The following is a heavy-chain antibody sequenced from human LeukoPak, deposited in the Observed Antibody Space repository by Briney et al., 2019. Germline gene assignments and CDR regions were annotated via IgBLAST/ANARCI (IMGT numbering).Heavy chain of an antibody. Sequence: SETLSLTCTVSGGSISSYYWSWIRQPPGKGLEWIGYIYYSGSTNYNPSLKSRVTISVDTSKNQFSLKLSSVTAADTAVYYCARRPSYYYGSGSYYNWFDPWGQGTLVTVSS. V-gene: IGHV4-59*12. J-gene: IGHJ5*02. D-gene: IGHD3-10*01. CDR2: IYYSGST. CDR3: ARRPSYYYGSGSYYNWFDP. CDR1: GGSISSYY.